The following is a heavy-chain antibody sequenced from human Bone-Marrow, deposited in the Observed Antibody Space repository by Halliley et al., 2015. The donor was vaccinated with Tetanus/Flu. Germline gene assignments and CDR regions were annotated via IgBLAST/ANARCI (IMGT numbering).Heavy chain of an antibody. Sequence: KEDGSEKFYVDSVKGRFTISRDNAKTSIYLQMNSLRVEDTAVYYCVRDLMFLFDSDFYDSSGHDYWGQGTLVTVSS. CDR3: VRDLMFLFDSDFYDSSGHDY. CDR2: KEDGSEK. V-gene: IGHV3-7*03. D-gene: IGHD3-22*01. J-gene: IGHJ4*02.